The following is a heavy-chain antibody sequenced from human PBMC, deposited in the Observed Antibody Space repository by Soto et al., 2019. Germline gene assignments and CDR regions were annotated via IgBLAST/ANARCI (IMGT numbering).Heavy chain of an antibody. D-gene: IGHD3-10*01. Sequence: SETLSLTCTVSGGSISEYYWSWIRQPPGKGLEWIRYIYYSGSTNYNPSLKSRVTISLDTSKNQFSLKLSSVTAADTAVYYCARLGRYYQSLDSWGPGTLGTVS. J-gene: IGHJ5*01. CDR3: ARLGRYYQSLDS. V-gene: IGHV4-59*01. CDR1: GGSISEYY. CDR2: IYYSGST.